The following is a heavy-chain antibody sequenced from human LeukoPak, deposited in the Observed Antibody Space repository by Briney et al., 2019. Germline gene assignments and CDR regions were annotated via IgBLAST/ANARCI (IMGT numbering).Heavy chain of an antibody. D-gene: IGHD6-19*01. Sequence: PSETLSLTCTVSGGSISRYFWTWIRQPPGKGLECIGYISDTGRTNYNPSLKSRVTISLDTSKNQFSLRLSSVTDADTAICYCARVSTDGVTGTVVDSWGQGTLVTVSS. CDR1: GGSISRYF. J-gene: IGHJ4*02. V-gene: IGHV4-59*01. CDR3: ARVSTDGVTGTVVDS. CDR2: ISDTGRT.